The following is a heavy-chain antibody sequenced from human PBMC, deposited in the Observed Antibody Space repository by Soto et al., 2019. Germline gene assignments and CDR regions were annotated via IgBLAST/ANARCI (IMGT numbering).Heavy chain of an antibody. D-gene: IGHD3-10*01. CDR1: GWSFSGYY. CDR3: ARRRTPMVRGVIRQFGAFAI. Sequence: SETLSLTCAVYGWSFSGYYWSWIRQPPGKGLEWIGEINHSGSTNYNPSLKSRVTISVDTSKNQFSLKLSSVTAADTAVYYCARRRTPMVRGVIRQFGAFAIWGQGTIVT. V-gene: IGHV4-34*01. J-gene: IGHJ3*02. CDR2: INHSGST.